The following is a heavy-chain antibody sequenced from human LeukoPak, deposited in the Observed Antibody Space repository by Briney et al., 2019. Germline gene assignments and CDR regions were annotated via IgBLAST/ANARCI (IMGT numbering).Heavy chain of an antibody. CDR3: ARPYKDSSGYYYL. V-gene: IGHV1-69*05. CDR2: IIPIFGTA. D-gene: IGHD3-22*01. Sequence: SVKVSFKASGGTFSSYAISWVRQAPGQGLEWMGRIIPIFGTANYAQKFQGRVTITTDESTSTAYMELSSLRSENTAVYYCARPYKDSSGYYYLWGQGTLVTVSS. J-gene: IGHJ4*02. CDR1: GGTFSSYA.